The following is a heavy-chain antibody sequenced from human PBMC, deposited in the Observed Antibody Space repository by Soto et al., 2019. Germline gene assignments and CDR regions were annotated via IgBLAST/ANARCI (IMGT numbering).Heavy chain of an antibody. V-gene: IGHV3-21*01. Sequence: GESLKISCAASGFTFSSYSMNWVRQAPGKGLEWVSSISSSSSYIYYADSVKGRFTISRDNAKNSLYLQMNSLRAEDTAVYYCARLYDILTGPPYYGMDVWGQGTTVTVSS. CDR2: ISSSSSYI. CDR3: ARLYDILTGPPYYGMDV. CDR1: GFTFSSYS. D-gene: IGHD3-9*01. J-gene: IGHJ6*02.